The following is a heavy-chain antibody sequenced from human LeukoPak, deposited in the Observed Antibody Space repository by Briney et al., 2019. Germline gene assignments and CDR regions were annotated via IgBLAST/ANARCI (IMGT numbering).Heavy chain of an antibody. CDR2: ISYDGSNK. D-gene: IGHD3-16*01. CDR3: ARGALRYFDY. V-gene: IGHV3-30-3*01. J-gene: IGHJ4*02. CDR1: GFTFSSYA. Sequence: GGSLRLSCAASGFTFSSYAMHWVRQAPGKGLEWVAVISYDGSNKYYAGSVKGRFTISRDNSKNTLYLQMNSLRAEDTAVYYCARGALRYFDYWGQGTLVTVSS.